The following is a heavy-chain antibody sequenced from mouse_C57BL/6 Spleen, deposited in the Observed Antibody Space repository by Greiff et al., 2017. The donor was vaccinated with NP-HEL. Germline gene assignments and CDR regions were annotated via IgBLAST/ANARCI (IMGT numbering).Heavy chain of an antibody. D-gene: IGHD3-2*02. V-gene: IGHV5-4*01. J-gene: IGHJ4*01. CDR3: AREVSDSSGYVGAMDY. CDR1: GFTFSSYA. Sequence: EVQVVESGGGLVKPGGSLKLSCAASGFTFSSYAMSWVRQTPEKRLEWVATISDGGSYTYYPDNVKGRFTISRDNAKNNLYLQMSHLKSEDTAMYYCAREVSDSSGYVGAMDYWGQGTSVTVSS. CDR2: ISDGGSYT.